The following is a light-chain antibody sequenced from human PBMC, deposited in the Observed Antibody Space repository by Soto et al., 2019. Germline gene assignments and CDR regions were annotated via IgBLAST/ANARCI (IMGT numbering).Light chain of an antibody. J-gene: IGLJ2*01. CDR2: DNN. CDR3: GTWDTSLGAVV. CDR1: SSNIGNNY. V-gene: IGLV1-51*01. Sequence: QAVVTQPPSVSAAPGQRVTISCSGSSSNIGNNYVSWYQQLPGTAPKFLIYDNNKRPSGIPDRFSGSKSGTSATLGITGLQTGDEADYYCGTWDTSLGAVVFGGGTKLTVL.